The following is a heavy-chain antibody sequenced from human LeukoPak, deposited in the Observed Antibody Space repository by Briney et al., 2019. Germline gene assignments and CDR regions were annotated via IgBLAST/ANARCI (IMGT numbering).Heavy chain of an antibody. V-gene: IGHV1-2*02. CDR2: INPNSGGT. CDR1: GYTFTGYY. J-gene: IGHJ4*02. Sequence: ASVKVSCKSSGYTFTGYYMHWVRQAPGQGLEWMGWINPNSGGTNYAQKFQGRVTMPRDTSISTAYMELSRLRSDDTAVYYCARVPRRAGGAAAGFDYWGQGTLVTVSS. CDR3: ARVPRRAGGAAAGFDY. D-gene: IGHD6-13*01.